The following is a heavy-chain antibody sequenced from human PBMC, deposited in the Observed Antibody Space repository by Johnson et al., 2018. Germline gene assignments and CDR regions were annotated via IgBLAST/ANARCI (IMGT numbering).Heavy chain of an antibody. CDR2: ISSSSSYI. V-gene: IGHV3-21*01. CDR3: ARDQGGFMDV. D-gene: IGHD3-16*01. J-gene: IGHJ6*02. CDR1: GFTFSSYS. Sequence: EVQLVETGGGLVKPGGSLRLSCAASGFTFSSYSMNWVRQAPGKGLEWVSSISSSSSYIYYADSVKGRFTISRDNAKNPLYRQMNSLRAEDTDGDYCARDQGGFMDVWGQGTTVTVSS.